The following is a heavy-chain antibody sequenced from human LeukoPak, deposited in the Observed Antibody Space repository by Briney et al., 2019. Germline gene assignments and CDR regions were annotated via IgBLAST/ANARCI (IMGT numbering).Heavy chain of an antibody. J-gene: IGHJ3*02. CDR2: ISRSSSTI. CDR3: GKDPNGDYVGAFDM. V-gene: IGHV3-48*04. Sequence: PGGSLRLSCAASGFTFSRYSMNWVRQAPGKGLEWVSYISRSSSTIHYADSVKGRFTISRDNAKSSLFLQVNSLRAEDTAVYYCGKDPNGDYVGAFDMWGQGTMVTVSP. CDR1: GFTFSRYS. D-gene: IGHD4-17*01.